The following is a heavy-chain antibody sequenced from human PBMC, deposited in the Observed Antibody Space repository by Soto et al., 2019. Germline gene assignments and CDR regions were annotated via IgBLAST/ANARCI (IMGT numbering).Heavy chain of an antibody. Sequence: GGSLRLSCSASGFTFSSYAMHWVRQAPGKGLEYVSAISSNGGSTYYADSVKGRFTISRDNSKNTLYLQMSSLRAEGTAVYYCVKEGYYYDSSGYYYGWFDPWGQGTLVTVSS. CDR1: GFTFSSYA. J-gene: IGHJ5*02. CDR3: VKEGYYYDSSGYYYGWFDP. CDR2: ISSNGGST. V-gene: IGHV3-64D*06. D-gene: IGHD3-22*01.